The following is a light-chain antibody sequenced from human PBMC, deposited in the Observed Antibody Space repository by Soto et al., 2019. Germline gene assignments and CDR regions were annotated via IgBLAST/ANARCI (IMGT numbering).Light chain of an antibody. CDR2: GAS. Sequence: EIVMTQSPATLSASPGEGATLSCRASQSVSSKLAWYQQKPGQAPRLLIYGASTRATGIPARFSGSGSGTEFTLIISSLQSEDSAVYYCQQYNSWLWTLGQGTKVDNK. CDR3: QQYNSWLWT. V-gene: IGKV3-15*01. CDR1: QSVSSK. J-gene: IGKJ1*01.